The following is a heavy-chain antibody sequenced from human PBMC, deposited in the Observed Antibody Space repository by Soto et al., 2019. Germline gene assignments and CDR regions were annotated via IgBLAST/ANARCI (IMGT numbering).Heavy chain of an antibody. V-gene: IGHV4-39*02. J-gene: IGHJ5*02. CDR1: GDSISRSSYC. CDR2: LCYGGET. Sequence: SETLSLTCTVSGDSISRSSYCWGWIRQPPGKGLEWIGSLCYGGETYYSPSLKSRVIVSVDSSKNHLSLNLSSVTAADTAVYYCSRRAPEGFDPWGQGTLVNVSS. CDR3: SRRAPEGFDP.